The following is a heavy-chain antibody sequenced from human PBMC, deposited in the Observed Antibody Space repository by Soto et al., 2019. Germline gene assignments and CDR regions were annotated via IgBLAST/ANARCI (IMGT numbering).Heavy chain of an antibody. J-gene: IGHJ4*02. V-gene: IGHV3-48*02. Sequence: PGGSLRLSCAASGFTFSSYGMNWVRQAPGKGLEWVSFISDSTSTIYYADSVKGRFTISRDNAKNSLYLQMNSLRDEDTAVYYCARERIQLERQYYFDCWGQGALVTVSS. CDR1: GFTFSSYG. CDR2: ISDSTSTI. CDR3: ARERIQLERQYYFDC. D-gene: IGHD1-1*01.